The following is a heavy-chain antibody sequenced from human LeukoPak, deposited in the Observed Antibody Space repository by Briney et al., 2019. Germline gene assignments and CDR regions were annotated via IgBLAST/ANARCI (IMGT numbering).Heavy chain of an antibody. J-gene: IGHJ4*02. CDR2: IHYSGTT. CDR1: GGSISSYY. CDR3: ANLIYDSRAYYFDY. V-gene: IGHV4-59*08. Sequence: PSETLSLTCTVSGGSISSYYWSWIRQPPGKGLEWIGYIHYSGTTNYNPSLKSRVTISVDTSKNQFSLKLRSVTAADTAVYYCANLIYDSRAYYFDYWGQGTLVTVSS. D-gene: IGHD3-22*01.